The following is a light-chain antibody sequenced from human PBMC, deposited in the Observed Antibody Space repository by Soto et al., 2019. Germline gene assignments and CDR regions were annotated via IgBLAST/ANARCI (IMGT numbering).Light chain of an antibody. CDR2: GAS. Sequence: PGERATLSCTASQHVTTTYIAWYQQKFGQAPRLLIYGASTRATGTPDRFTGGGFGTDFTLTISRVGPEDFAVYYCQQYDSSFTFGGGTKVEMK. J-gene: IGKJ4*01. CDR1: QHVTTTY. CDR3: QQYDSSFT. V-gene: IGKV3-20*01.